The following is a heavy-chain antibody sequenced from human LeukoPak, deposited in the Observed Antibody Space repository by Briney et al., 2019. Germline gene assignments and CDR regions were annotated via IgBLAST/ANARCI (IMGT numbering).Heavy chain of an antibody. Sequence: GGSLRLSCAASGFTFSSYSMNWVRQAPGKGLEWVSYISSSSSTIYYADSVKGRFTISRDNAKNSLYLQMNSLRAEDTAVYYCAREGDPYYYDSSGVPDAFDIWGQGTMVTVSS. CDR2: ISSSSSTI. CDR3: AREGDPYYYDSSGVPDAFDI. J-gene: IGHJ3*02. CDR1: GFTFSSYS. D-gene: IGHD3-22*01. V-gene: IGHV3-48*01.